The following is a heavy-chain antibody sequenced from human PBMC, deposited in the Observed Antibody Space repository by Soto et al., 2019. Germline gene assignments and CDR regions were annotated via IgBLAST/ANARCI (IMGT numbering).Heavy chain of an antibody. CDR1: GGNFISYE. D-gene: IGHD1-26*01. V-gene: IGHV3-66*04. Sequence: CGPQSHSCAASGGNFISYEVSWVRKEPGKGLEWVSVHYSGGSTYYADSVQGRFTISRDKSNNTLYLQMRRVRAEDTAVYFCARHRHPRGTVGATSPLDPWGQGTQVTVSS. J-gene: IGHJ5*02. CDR2: HYSGGST. CDR3: ARHRHPRGTVGATSPLDP.